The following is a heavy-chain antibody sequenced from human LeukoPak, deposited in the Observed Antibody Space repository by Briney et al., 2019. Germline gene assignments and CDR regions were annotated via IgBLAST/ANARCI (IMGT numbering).Heavy chain of an antibody. Sequence: GGSLRLSCAASGFTFSSYAMSWVRQAPGKGLEWVSAISGSGGSTYYADSVKGRFTISRDNSKNTLYLQMNSLRAEDTAVYYCARRGRITMIVAVIDGAFDIWGQGTMVTVSS. J-gene: IGHJ3*02. CDR3: ARRGRITMIVAVIDGAFDI. CDR1: GFTFSSYA. V-gene: IGHV3-23*01. CDR2: ISGSGGST. D-gene: IGHD3-22*01.